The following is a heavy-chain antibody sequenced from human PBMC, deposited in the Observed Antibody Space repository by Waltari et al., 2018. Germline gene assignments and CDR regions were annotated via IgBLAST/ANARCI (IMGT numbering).Heavy chain of an antibody. Sequence: EVQLVESGGGLIQPGGSLRLSCAASGFTVSSNYMSWVRQAPGKGLEWVSVIYSGGSTYYADSVKGRFTISRDNSKNTLYRQMNSLRAEDTAVYYCARDGELSGRGYSYGFDYWGQGTLVTVSS. CDR3: ARDGELSGRGYSYGFDY. D-gene: IGHD5-18*01. V-gene: IGHV3-53*01. J-gene: IGHJ4*02. CDR1: GFTVSSNY. CDR2: IYSGGST.